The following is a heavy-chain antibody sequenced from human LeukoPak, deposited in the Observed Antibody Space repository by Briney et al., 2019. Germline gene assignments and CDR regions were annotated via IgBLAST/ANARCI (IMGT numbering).Heavy chain of an antibody. CDR3: ARGYYCSSTTCFPGAFDF. V-gene: IGHV3-72*01. CDR1: GFIFSDHY. CDR2: TGRKGNSYTT. Sequence: PGRSLRLSCAASGFIFSDHYMDWVRQAPGKGLEWVGRTGRKGNSYTTEYAASVKGRFTIPRDDSKNSLYLQMNSLKTEDTAVYYCARGYYCSSTTCFPGAFDFWGQGAMVIVSS. J-gene: IGHJ3*01. D-gene: IGHD2-2*01.